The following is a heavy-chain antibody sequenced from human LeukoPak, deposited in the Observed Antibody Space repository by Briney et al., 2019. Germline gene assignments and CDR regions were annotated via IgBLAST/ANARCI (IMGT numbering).Heavy chain of an antibody. Sequence: PGGSLRLSCAASGFTFSSYSMNWVRQAPGKGLEWVSFIRSSGSYIYYADSVKGRFTISRDNAKNSLYLQMNSLRAEDTAVYYCARQSAEGHSYGYVGYYWGQGTLVTVSS. CDR1: GFTFSSYS. J-gene: IGHJ4*02. V-gene: IGHV3-21*01. CDR2: IRSSGSYI. D-gene: IGHD5-18*01. CDR3: ARQSAEGHSYGYVGYY.